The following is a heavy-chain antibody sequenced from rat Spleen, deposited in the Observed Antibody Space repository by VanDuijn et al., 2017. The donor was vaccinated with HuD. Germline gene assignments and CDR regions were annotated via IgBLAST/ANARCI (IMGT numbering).Heavy chain of an antibody. D-gene: IGHD1-3*01. CDR2: IDSAGST. CDR1: GYSITSGYR. Sequence: EVQLQESGPGLVKPSQSLSLTCSVTGYSITSGYRWNWIRKFPGNRLEWMGFIDSAGSTNYNPSLKSRISITRDTAKNQFFLQVNSVITEDTATYYCAKTTVAYYYVMDAWGQGASVTVSS. V-gene: IGHV3-3*01. J-gene: IGHJ4*01. CDR3: AKTTVAYYYVMDA.